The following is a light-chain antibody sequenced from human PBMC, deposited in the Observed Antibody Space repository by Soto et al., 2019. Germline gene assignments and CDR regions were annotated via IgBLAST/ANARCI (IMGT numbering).Light chain of an antibody. CDR2: EAI. V-gene: IGLV2-14*01. Sequence: QSALTQPASVSGSPGQSITISCTGTSSDIGAYNYVSWYQQHPGKAPKLMIYEAINRPSGVPYRFSGSKSGNTASLTISGLQAEDEADYYCSPYTSGTTLVVFGGGTKLTVL. CDR3: SPYTSGTTLVV. CDR1: SSDIGAYNY. J-gene: IGLJ2*01.